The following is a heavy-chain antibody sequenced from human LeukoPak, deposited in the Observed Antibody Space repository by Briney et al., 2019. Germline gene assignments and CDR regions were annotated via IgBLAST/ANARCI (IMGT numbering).Heavy chain of an antibody. CDR2: ISGSGGST. CDR1: GFTFSSYA. Sequence: PGGTLRLSCAASGFTFSSYAMTWVRQAPGRGLEWVSTISGSGGSTYYADSVKGRFTISRDNSKNTLYLQMNSLRPEDTAVYYCAKDPSSSWYPGFDYWGQGTLVTVSS. D-gene: IGHD6-13*01. CDR3: AKDPSSSWYPGFDY. J-gene: IGHJ4*02. V-gene: IGHV3-23*01.